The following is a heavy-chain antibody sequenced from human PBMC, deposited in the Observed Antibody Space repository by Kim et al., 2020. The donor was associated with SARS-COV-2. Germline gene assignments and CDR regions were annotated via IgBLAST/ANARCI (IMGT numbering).Heavy chain of an antibody. J-gene: IGHJ1*01. CDR1: GGSISSSSYY. CDR2: IYYSGST. Sequence: SETLSLTCTVSGGSISSSSYYWGWIRQPPGKGLEWIGSIYYSGSTYYNPSLKSRVTISVDTSKNQFSLKLSSVTAADTAVYYCARPATVDILTGYLTPAEYFQHWGQGTLVTVSS. V-gene: IGHV4-39*01. D-gene: IGHD3-9*01. CDR3: ARPATVDILTGYLTPAEYFQH.